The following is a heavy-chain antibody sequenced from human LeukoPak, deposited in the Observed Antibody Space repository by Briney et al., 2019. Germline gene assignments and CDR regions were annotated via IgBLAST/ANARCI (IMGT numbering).Heavy chain of an antibody. Sequence: SQTLSLTCAVSGDSISSGGYSWSWIRQPPGKGLEWIGHIYHSGSTYYNPSLKSRVTISVDTSKNQFSLKLSSVTAADTAVYYCACHSSGWFPPWFDYWGQGTLVTVSS. J-gene: IGHJ4*02. CDR3: ACHSSGWFPPWFDY. D-gene: IGHD6-19*01. V-gene: IGHV4-30-2*01. CDR1: GDSISSGGYS. CDR2: IYHSGST.